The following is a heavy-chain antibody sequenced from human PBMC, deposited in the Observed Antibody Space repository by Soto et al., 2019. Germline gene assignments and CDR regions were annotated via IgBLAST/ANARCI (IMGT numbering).Heavy chain of an antibody. CDR3: ARGTDDSDVPRWDH. D-gene: IGHD4-17*01. CDR2: INLRGGTT. Sequence: QVQLVQSGPEVRKAGASVRLSCATSGYNFNQYYIHWVRQAPGQGLEWMGIINLRGGTTEYAHKFRGRVTVTGDTSTRTAYMELSSLRSEDTAVYFCARGTDDSDVPRWDHWGQGTLITVSS. J-gene: IGHJ4*02. CDR1: GYNFNQYY. V-gene: IGHV1-46*02.